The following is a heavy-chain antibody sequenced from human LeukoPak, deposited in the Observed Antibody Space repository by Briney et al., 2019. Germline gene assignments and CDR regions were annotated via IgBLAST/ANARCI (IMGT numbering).Heavy chain of an antibody. CDR1: GGSFSGYY. J-gene: IGHJ5*02. V-gene: IGHV4-34*01. Sequence: SETLFLTCAVYGGSFSGYYWSWIRQPPGKGLEWIGEINHSGSTNYNPPLKSRVTISVDTSKNQFSLKLSSVTAADTAVYYCARGGWHSYGPNWFDPWGQGTLVTVSS. CDR3: ARGGWHSYGPNWFDP. CDR2: INHSGST. D-gene: IGHD5-18*01.